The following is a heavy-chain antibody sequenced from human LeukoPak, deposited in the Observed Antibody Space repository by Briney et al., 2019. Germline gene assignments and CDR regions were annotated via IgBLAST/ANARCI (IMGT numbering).Heavy chain of an antibody. CDR3: ARVQEWLVPEGRYFDL. V-gene: IGHV4-34*01. J-gene: IGHJ2*01. D-gene: IGHD6-19*01. Sequence: SETLSLTCAVYGGSFSGYYWSWIRQPPGKGLEWIGEINHSGSTNYNPSLKSRVTISVDKSKNQFSLKLSSVTAADTAVYYCARVQEWLVPEGRYFDLWGRGTLVTVSS. CDR2: INHSGST. CDR1: GGSFSGYY.